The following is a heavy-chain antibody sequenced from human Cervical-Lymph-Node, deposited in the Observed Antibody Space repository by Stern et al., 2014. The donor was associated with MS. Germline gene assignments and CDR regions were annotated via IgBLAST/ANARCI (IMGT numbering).Heavy chain of an antibody. J-gene: IGHJ3*01. D-gene: IGHD6-19*01. CDR2: IYTSGST. V-gene: IGHV4-61*02. Sequence: QVQLVESGPGLVKPSETLSLSCTVSGASVSRGSYYWTWIRQPAGKGLEWIGYIYTSGSTSYDPSLKSRLTISLDTSKNQFSLKLTSVTAADTAMYYCASQWVADGLKYWGHGAMVTVSS. CDR3: ASQWVADGLKY. CDR1: GASVSRGSYY.